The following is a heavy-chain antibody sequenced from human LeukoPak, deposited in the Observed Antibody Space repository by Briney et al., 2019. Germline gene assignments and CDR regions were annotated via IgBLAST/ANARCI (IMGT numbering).Heavy chain of an antibody. CDR1: GGSISSGSYY. V-gene: IGHV4-61*02. D-gene: IGHD2-15*01. CDR3: AREAAELGRSYDY. J-gene: IGHJ4*02. CDR2: IYTSENT. Sequence: SQTLSLTCTVSGGSISSGSYYWSWIRQPAGKGLEWIGRIYTSENTNYNPSLKSRVAMSVDTSKNQFSLKLSSVTAADTAVYYCAREAAELGRSYDYWGQGTLVTVSS.